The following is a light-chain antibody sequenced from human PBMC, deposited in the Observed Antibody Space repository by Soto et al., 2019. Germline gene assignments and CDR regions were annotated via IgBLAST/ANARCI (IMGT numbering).Light chain of an antibody. J-gene: IGLJ7*02. V-gene: IGLV2-14*01. CDR2: EVR. CDR3: SSYTTSSTVI. Sequence: QSALTQPASVSGSPGQSITISCAGTSSDIGGFNYISWYQQHPGKAPTLIIYEVRNRPSGGSNRFSGAKSGNTATLTISGLQAEDEANYYCSSYTTSSTVIFGGGTQLTAL. CDR1: SSDIGGFNY.